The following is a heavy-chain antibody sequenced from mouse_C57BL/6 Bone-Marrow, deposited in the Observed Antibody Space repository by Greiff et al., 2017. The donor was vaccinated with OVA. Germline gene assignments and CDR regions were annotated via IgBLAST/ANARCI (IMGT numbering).Heavy chain of an antibody. CDR2: INPSNGGT. Sequence: QVQLQQPGPELVKPGASVKLSCKASGYTFTSYWMHWVKQRPGQGLEWIGNINPSNGGTNYNEKFKSKATLTVDKSSSTAYMQLSSLTSEDSAVYYCASYDGYYVGAMDYWGQGTSVTVSS. V-gene: IGHV1-53*01. J-gene: IGHJ4*01. CDR1: GYTFTSYW. CDR3: ASYDGYYVGAMDY. D-gene: IGHD2-3*01.